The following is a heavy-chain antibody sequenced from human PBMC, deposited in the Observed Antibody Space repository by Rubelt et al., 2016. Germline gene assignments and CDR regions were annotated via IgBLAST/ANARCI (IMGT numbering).Heavy chain of an antibody. Sequence: YSGSTYYNPSLKSRVTRSVDTSKNQFSLKLSSVTAADTAVYYCARRRGSYHFDYWGQGTLVTVSS. CDR3: ARRRGSYHFDY. CDR2: YSGST. V-gene: IGHV4-39*01. J-gene: IGHJ4*02. D-gene: IGHD1-26*01.